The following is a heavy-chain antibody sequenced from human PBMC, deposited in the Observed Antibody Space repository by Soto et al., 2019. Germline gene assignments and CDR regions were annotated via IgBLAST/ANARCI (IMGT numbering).Heavy chain of an antibody. CDR3: ARSPRSSPYFDF. Sequence: GESVKISCXCSGYTFSNFWIGWVRQLPGQGLEWMGIIYPGDHETRYSPSFLGKVTISAETSINTAYLQWSSLEASDSAFYFCARSPRSSPYFDFWGQGALVTVSS. D-gene: IGHD6-13*01. V-gene: IGHV5-51*01. CDR1: GYTFSNFW. J-gene: IGHJ4*02. CDR2: IYPGDHET.